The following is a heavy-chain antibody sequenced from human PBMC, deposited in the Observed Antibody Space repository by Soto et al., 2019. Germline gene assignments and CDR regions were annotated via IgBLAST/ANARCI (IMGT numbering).Heavy chain of an antibody. Sequence: QVQLQESGPGLVKPSQTLSLTCTVSGGSISSGGYYWSWIRQHPGKGLEWIGYIYYSGSTYYNPSLESRVTISVDTSKNQFSLKLSSVTAADTAVYYCAARDSIAALTIDYGGQGTLVTVSS. CDR2: IYYSGST. J-gene: IGHJ4*02. V-gene: IGHV4-31*03. D-gene: IGHD6-6*01. CDR1: GGSISSGGYY. CDR3: AARDSIAALTIDY.